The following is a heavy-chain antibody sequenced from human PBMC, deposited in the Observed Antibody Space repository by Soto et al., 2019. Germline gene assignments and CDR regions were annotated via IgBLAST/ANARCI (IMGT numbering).Heavy chain of an antibody. CDR2: IDPSDSYT. J-gene: IGHJ5*02. V-gene: IGHV5-10-1*01. Sequence: GESLKISCQGSGYSFTSYWISWVRQMPGKGLEWIGRIDPSDSYTNYSPSFQGHVTISADKSISTAYLQWSSLKASDTAMYYCARPGSSWEQNNWFDPWGQGTLVTVSS. CDR3: ARPGSSWEQNNWFDP. CDR1: GYSFTSYW. D-gene: IGHD6-13*01.